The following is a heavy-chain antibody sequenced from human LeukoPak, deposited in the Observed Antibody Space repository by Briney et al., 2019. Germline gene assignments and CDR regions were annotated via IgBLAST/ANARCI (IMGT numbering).Heavy chain of an antibody. CDR1: GFTFSVYS. CDR3: ARMGYCSGGSCYSFHYYYYMDV. V-gene: IGHV3-21*01. J-gene: IGHJ6*03. D-gene: IGHD2-15*01. Sequence: GGSLRLSCAASGFTFSVYSMNWVRQAPGKGLEWVSSITTSSSDMYYADSVKGRFTISRDNAKNSLFLQMNSLRAEDTAVYYCARMGYCSGGSCYSFHYYYYMDVWGKGTTVTVSS. CDR2: ITTSSSDM.